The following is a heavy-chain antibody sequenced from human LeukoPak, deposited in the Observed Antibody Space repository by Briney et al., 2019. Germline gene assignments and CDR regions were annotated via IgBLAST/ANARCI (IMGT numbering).Heavy chain of an antibody. Sequence: GGSLRLSCAASGFTFSIYAMSWVRQVPGKGLEWVSDINVSGDTAHYADSVKGRFTISRDNSKTTLYLQMNSLRVEDSAVYYCAKEGWLQFFDLWGQGTVVTVSS. V-gene: IGHV3-23*01. CDR1: GFTFSIYA. CDR3: AKEGWLQFFDL. D-gene: IGHD5-24*01. CDR2: INVSGDTA. J-gene: IGHJ4*02.